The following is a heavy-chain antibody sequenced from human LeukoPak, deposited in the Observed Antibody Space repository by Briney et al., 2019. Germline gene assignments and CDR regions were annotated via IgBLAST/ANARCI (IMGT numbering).Heavy chain of an antibody. CDR1: GFSFSSYG. CDR2: ISYDGSNK. J-gene: IGHJ4*02. D-gene: IGHD3-16*02. CDR3: AKDHITFGGVIAFPGVC. V-gene: IGHV3-30*18. Sequence: GGSLRLSCAASGFSFSSYGMHRVRQAPGKGLEWVAVISYDGSNKYYADSVKGRFTISRDNSKNTLYLQMNSLRAEDTAVYYCAKDHITFGGVIAFPGVCWGQGTLVTVSS.